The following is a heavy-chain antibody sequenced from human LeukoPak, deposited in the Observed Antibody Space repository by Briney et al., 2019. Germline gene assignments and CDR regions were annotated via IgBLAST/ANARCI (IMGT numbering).Heavy chain of an antibody. CDR3: ARHPLAAADPGWFDP. J-gene: IGHJ5*02. CDR1: GYSFTTYW. Sequence: NHGESLKISCKGSGYSFTTYWIGWVRQMPGKGLEWMGIIYPGDSDTRYSPSFQGQVTISADKSISTAYLQWSGLKASDTAMYYCARHPLAAADPGWFDPWGQGTLVTVSS. D-gene: IGHD6-13*01. CDR2: IYPGDSDT. V-gene: IGHV5-51*01.